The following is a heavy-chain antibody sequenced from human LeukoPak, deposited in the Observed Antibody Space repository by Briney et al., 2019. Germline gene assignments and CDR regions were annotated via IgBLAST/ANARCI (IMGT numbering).Heavy chain of an antibody. V-gene: IGHV4-39*07. CDR3: ARDRTDGYTDLYYFDY. Sequence: SETLSLTCTVSGGSISSSSYYWGWIRQPPGKGLEWIGSIYYSGSTYYNPSLKSRVTISVDTSKNQFSLKLSSVTAADTAVYYCARDRTDGYTDLYYFDYWGQGTLVTVSS. CDR2: IYYSGST. J-gene: IGHJ4*02. CDR1: GGSISSSSYY. D-gene: IGHD5-24*01.